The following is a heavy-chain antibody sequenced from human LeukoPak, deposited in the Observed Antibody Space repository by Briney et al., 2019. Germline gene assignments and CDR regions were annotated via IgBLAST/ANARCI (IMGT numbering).Heavy chain of an antibody. CDR2: INQDGVEK. CDR3: ARGFDGYYGFDL. V-gene: IGHV3-7*05. J-gene: IGHJ3*01. CDR1: GFTVISNY. D-gene: IGHD5-24*01. Sequence: GGSLRLSCAASGFTVISNYMSWVRQAPGKGLEWVANINQDGVEKYYVASVRGRLTISRDNAKNSMYVQMNSLRAEDTAVYYGARGFDGYYGFDLWGQGTMVTVSS.